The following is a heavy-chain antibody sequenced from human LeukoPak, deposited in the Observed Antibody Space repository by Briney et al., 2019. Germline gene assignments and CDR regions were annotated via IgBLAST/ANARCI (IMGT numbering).Heavy chain of an antibody. V-gene: IGHV4-59*12. Sequence: SETLSLTCTVSGDSISGYYWSWIRQPPGKGLEWIGYIYHSGSTYYNPSLKSRVTISVDRSKNQFSLKLSSVTAADTAVYYCARDRGTPNWYFDLWGRGTLVTVSS. J-gene: IGHJ2*01. CDR1: GDSISGYY. CDR2: IYHSGST. CDR3: ARDRGTPNWYFDL. D-gene: IGHD1-14*01.